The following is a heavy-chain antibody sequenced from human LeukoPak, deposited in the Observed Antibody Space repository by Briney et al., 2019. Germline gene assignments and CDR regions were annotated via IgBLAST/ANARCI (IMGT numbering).Heavy chain of an antibody. CDR2: INHSGST. Sequence: SETLSLTCAVYGGSFSGYYWSWIRQPPGKGLEWIGEINHSGSTNYNPSLKSRVTISVDTSKNQFSLKLSSVTAADTAVCYCARDPVVAARPGYYFDYWGQGTLVTVSS. D-gene: IGHD6-6*01. CDR3: ARDPVVAARPGYYFDY. CDR1: GGSFSGYY. J-gene: IGHJ4*02. V-gene: IGHV4-34*01.